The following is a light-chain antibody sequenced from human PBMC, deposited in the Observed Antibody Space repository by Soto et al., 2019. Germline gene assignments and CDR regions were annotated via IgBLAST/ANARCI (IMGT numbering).Light chain of an antibody. Sequence: QSALTQPASVSGSPGQSITISCTGTSRDVGGYNYVSWYQQYPGKAPKLMIYDVSNRPSGVSNRFSGSKSGNTASLTISGLQAEDEADYYCSSYTSSSAVVFGGGTQLTVL. CDR1: SRDVGGYNY. J-gene: IGLJ3*02. V-gene: IGLV2-14*01. CDR3: SSYTSSSAVV. CDR2: DVS.